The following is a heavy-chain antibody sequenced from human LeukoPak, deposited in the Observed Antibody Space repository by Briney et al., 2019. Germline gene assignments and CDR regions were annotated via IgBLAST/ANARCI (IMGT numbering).Heavy chain of an antibody. J-gene: IGHJ4*02. CDR1: GGSISSGGYY. CDR3: ARVPLWFGELLRGGAHFDY. V-gene: IGHV4-31*03. Sequence: PSQTLSLTCTVSGGSISSGGYYWSWLRQHPGTGLEWLGYIYYSGSTYYNPSLKSRVTISVDTSKNQFSLKLSSVTAADTAVYYCARVPLWFGELLRGGAHFDYWGQGTLVTVSS. D-gene: IGHD3-10*01. CDR2: IYYSGST.